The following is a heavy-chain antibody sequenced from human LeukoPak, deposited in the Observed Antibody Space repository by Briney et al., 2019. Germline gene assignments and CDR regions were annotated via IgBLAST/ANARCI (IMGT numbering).Heavy chain of an antibody. V-gene: IGHV3-21*01. D-gene: IGHD5-18*01. Sequence: PGGSLRLSCAASGFTFSSYSMNWVRQAPGKGLEWVSSISSSSSYIYYADSVKGRFTISRDNAKNSLYLQMNSLRAEDTAVYYCARGGRGYSYAYYFDYWGQGTLVTVSS. J-gene: IGHJ4*02. CDR1: GFTFSSYS. CDR3: ARGGRGYSYAYYFDY. CDR2: ISSSSSYI.